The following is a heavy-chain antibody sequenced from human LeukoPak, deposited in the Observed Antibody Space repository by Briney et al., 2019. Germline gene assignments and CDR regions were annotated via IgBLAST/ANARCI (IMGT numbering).Heavy chain of an antibody. Sequence: GGSLRLSCAASGFTFSDYYMSWIRQAPGKGLEWVSYISSSSSYTNYADSVKGRFTISRDNAKNSLYLQMNSLRAEDTAVYYCARDRDGDYEDYFDYWGQGTLVTVPS. D-gene: IGHD4-17*01. V-gene: IGHV3-11*06. CDR1: GFTFSDYY. CDR2: ISSSSSYT. CDR3: ARDRDGDYEDYFDY. J-gene: IGHJ4*02.